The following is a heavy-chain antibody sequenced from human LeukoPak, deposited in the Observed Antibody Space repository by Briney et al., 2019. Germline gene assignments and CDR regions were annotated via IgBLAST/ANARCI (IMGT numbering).Heavy chain of an antibody. CDR1: GFTFSNYA. CDR3: ARANGWYLRNYFDY. D-gene: IGHD6-19*01. CDR2: ISGSGDST. Sequence: GGSLRLSCAASGFTFSNYAMRWVRQAPGKGLEWVSGISGSGDSTYYADSVKGRFTISRDNAKKPLYLQMNSLRAEDTAVYYCARANGWYLRNYFDYWGQGILVTVSS. J-gene: IGHJ4*02. V-gene: IGHV3-23*01.